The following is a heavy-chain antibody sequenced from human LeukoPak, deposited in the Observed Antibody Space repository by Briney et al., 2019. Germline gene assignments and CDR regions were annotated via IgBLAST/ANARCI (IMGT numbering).Heavy chain of an antibody. Sequence: GGSLRLSSTASVFTVSTNYISGARQAPGKGLEWVSLVYVGGDTYYADSVKGRFTISRDNSKNTLFLQMNSLRADDTALYYCARSGYYHPNYFDSWGQGTLVTVSS. CDR1: VFTVSTNY. D-gene: IGHD3-3*01. V-gene: IGHV3-53*01. CDR3: ARSGYYHPNYFDS. CDR2: VYVGGDT. J-gene: IGHJ4*02.